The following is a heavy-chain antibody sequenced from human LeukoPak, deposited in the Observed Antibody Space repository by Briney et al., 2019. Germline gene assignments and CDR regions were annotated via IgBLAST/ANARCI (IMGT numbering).Heavy chain of an antibody. CDR3: ARDQLRYYDILTGPGFDY. CDR1: GYTFTGYY. D-gene: IGHD3-9*01. J-gene: IGHJ4*02. V-gene: IGHV1-2*02. CDR2: INPNSGGT. Sequence: ASMKVSCKASGYTFTGYYMHWVRQAPGQGLEWMGWINPNSGGTNYAQKFQGRVTMTRDTSISTAYMELSRLRSDDTAVYYCARDQLRYYDILTGPGFDYWGQGTLVTVSS.